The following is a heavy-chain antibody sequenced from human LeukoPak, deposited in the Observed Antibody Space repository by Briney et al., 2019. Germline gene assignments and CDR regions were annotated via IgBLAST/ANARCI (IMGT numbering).Heavy chain of an antibody. CDR2: IYYSGST. CDR3: AGDPADYGGNLGWFVY. V-gene: IGHV4-59*01. D-gene: IGHD4-23*01. CDR1: GGSISSYY. Sequence: MASETLSLTCTVSGGSISSYYWSWIRQPPGKGLEWIGYIYYSGSTNYNPSLQSRVTLLVDTSKKQFSLRLSSVTAADTAVYYCAGDPADYGGNLGWFVYWGQGARVTVSS. J-gene: IGHJ4*02.